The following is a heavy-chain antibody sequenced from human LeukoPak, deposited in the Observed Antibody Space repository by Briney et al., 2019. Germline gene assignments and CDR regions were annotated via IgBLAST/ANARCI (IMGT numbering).Heavy chain of an antibody. V-gene: IGHV3-7*01. Sequence: GGSLRLSCAASGFTFNSYWMSWVRQAPGKGLEWVADIKQDGDEKYYVDSVKGRFTISRDNAKNSLHLQMNSLRAEDTDVYYCARDAETSYDVWSGYYASYYYDYMDVWGKGTTVTVSS. J-gene: IGHJ6*03. CDR2: IKQDGDEK. CDR3: ARDAETSYDVWSGYYASYYYDYMDV. CDR1: GFTFNSYW. D-gene: IGHD3-3*01.